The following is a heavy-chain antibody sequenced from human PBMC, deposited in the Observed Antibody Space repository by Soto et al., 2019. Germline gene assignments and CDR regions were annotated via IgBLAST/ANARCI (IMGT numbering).Heavy chain of an antibody. D-gene: IGHD3-16*01. CDR2: ISGSGVRT. CDR3: AAVMGSDYDYVWGSLSFDH. CDR1: GFIFATTA. V-gene: IGHV3-23*01. J-gene: IGHJ4*02. Sequence: AQLLQSGGGLVQPGGSLRLSCEASGFIFATTAMGWVRQAPGKGLEWVSTISGSGVRTYYADSVKGRFTISRGNSKNTLFLQMNSLRADDTAVYFCAAVMGSDYDYVWGSLSFDHWGQGALVTVST.